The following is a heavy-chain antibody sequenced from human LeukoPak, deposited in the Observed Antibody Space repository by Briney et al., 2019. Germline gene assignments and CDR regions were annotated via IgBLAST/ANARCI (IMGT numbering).Heavy chain of an antibody. CDR3: AKVSVVPAAHAEYFQY. CDR2: VSGSGTGA. V-gene: IGHV3-23*01. CDR1: GFTFSSYA. D-gene: IGHD2-2*01. J-gene: IGHJ1*01. Sequence: GGSLRLSCAASGFTFSSYAMSWVRQAPGKGLEWVSVVSGSGTGAFYADAVKGRFTISRDNSKNTVLLHMNSLRAEDTAVYYCAKVSVVPAAHAEYFQYWGQGTLVTVSS.